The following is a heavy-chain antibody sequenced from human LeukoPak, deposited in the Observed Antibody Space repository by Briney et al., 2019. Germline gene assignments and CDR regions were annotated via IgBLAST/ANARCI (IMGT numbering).Heavy chain of an antibody. D-gene: IGHD1-26*01. V-gene: IGHV3-21*01. CDR2: ISSGGRYI. Sequence: GGSLRLSCAASGFAFDDYSVNWVRQTPGEGLEWISSISSGGRYIFYADSVKGRFTISRDNAKNSLSLQMTSLSAEDTAVYYCARDPTPRWELLPYFDYWGQGARVTVSS. CDR1: GFAFDDYS. J-gene: IGHJ4*02. CDR3: ARDPTPRWELLPYFDY.